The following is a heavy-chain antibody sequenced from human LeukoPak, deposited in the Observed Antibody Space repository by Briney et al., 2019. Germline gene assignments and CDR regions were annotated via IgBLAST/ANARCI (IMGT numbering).Heavy chain of an antibody. CDR1: GFNFWGTG. CDR3: ARESFSSGWGKNDY. CDR2: ISSSGSTI. V-gene: IGHV3-11*01. J-gene: IGHJ4*02. D-gene: IGHD6-19*01. Sequence: GGSLRLSCAVSGFNFWGTGMSWIRQAPGKGLEWVSYISSSGSTIYYADSVKGRFTISRDNAKNSLYLQMNSLRAEDTAVYYCARESFSSGWGKNDYWGQGTLVTVSS.